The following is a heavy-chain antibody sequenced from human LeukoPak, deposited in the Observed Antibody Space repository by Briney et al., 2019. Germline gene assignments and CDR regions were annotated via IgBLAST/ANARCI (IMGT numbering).Heavy chain of an antibody. V-gene: IGHV5-51*01. J-gene: IGHJ6*02. CDR2: IYPGDSDT. CDR1: GYSFTDHW. CDR3: ARLFTLVGRHGLDV. D-gene: IGHD1-26*01. Sequence: GESLKISCKSFGYSFTDHWVAWVRQMPGKGPEWMGIIYPGDSDTRYSPSFQGQVTISADRSAATAFLHVNSLKASDTAIYYCARLFTLVGRHGLDVWGQGTTVTVSS.